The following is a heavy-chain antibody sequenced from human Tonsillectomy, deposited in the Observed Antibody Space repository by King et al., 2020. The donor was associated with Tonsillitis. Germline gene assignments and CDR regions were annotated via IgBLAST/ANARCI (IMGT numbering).Heavy chain of an antibody. V-gene: IGHV4-39*01. J-gene: IGHJ5*01. CDR2: IYYSGSN. D-gene: IGHD6-13*01. CDR1: GGSISSSSYY. CDR3: ARQGDGSSWYRGRFDS. Sequence: LQLQESGPGLVKPSETLSLTCTVSGGSISSSSYYWGWIRQPPGKGLEWIGSIYYSGSNYYNPSLKRRVTISVDTSKNQFSLKLSSVTAADTAVYYCARQGDGSSWYRGRFDSWGQGALVTVSS.